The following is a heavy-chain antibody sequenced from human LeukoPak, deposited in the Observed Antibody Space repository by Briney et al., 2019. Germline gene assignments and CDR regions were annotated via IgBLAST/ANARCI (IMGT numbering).Heavy chain of an antibody. V-gene: IGHV3-23*01. CDR3: ARGYSYGLDY. D-gene: IGHD5-18*01. CDR2: ISGSGDNT. J-gene: IGHJ4*02. Sequence: GGSLRLSCAASGFTFSSHGMSWVRQAPGKGLEWVSTISGSGDNTYYADSVKGRFTISRDNSKNTLYLQMNSLRAEDTAVYYCARGYSYGLDYWGQGTLVTVSS. CDR1: GFTFSSHG.